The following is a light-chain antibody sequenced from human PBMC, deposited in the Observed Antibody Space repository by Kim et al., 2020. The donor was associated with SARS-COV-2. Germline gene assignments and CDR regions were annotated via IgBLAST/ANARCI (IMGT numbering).Light chain of an antibody. Sequence: DILMTQSPSSLSTSIGDRVTITCRASQNITNFLSWYQQRPGKAPKLLIYSASYLQGGVPPRFSGSGSATAFNLTIASLQSEDSATYFCLQSFTTPNTFGQGTKVDIK. J-gene: IGKJ1*01. CDR2: SAS. CDR3: LQSFTTPNT. CDR1: QNITNF. V-gene: IGKV1-39*01.